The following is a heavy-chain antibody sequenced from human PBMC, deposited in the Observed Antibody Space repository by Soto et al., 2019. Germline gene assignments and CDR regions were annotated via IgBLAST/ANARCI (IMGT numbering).Heavy chain of an antibody. Sequence: SETLSLTCAVSRVSISSNWWSWVRQPPGKGLEWIGEIYHSGGPRYNPSLKSRVTISVDKSKNQLSLKLNSVTAADTAVYYCATYYDILTGYTFDSWGKGTLVTVSS. D-gene: IGHD3-9*01. CDR2: IYHSGGP. J-gene: IGHJ4*02. CDR1: RVSISSNW. V-gene: IGHV4-4*02. CDR3: ATYYDILTGYTFDS.